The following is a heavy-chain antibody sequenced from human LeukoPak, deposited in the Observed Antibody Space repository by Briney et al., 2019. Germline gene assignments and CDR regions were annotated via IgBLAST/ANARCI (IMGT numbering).Heavy chain of an antibody. CDR3: ARDRRGTAAAGGNAFDI. CDR2: ISYDGSNK. J-gene: IGHJ3*02. Sequence: GGSLRLSCAASGFTFSSYAMHWVRQAPGKGLEWVAVISYDGSNKYYADSVKGRFTISRDNSKNTLYLQMNSLRAEDTAVYYCARDRRGTAAAGGNAFDIWGQGTMVTVSS. V-gene: IGHV3-30*04. CDR1: GFTFSSYA. D-gene: IGHD6-13*01.